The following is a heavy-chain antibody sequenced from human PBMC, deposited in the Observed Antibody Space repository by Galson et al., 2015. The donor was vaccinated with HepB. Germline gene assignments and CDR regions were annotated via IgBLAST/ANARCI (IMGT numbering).Heavy chain of an antibody. J-gene: IGHJ3*02. D-gene: IGHD3/OR15-3a*01. Sequence: SLRLSCAASGFTFSSYAMHWVRQAPGKGLEWVAVISYDGSNKYYADSVKGRFTISRDNSKNTLYLQMNSLRAEDTAVYYCARDDFWGDAFDIWGQGTMVTVSS. CDR1: GFTFSSYA. V-gene: IGHV3-30*04. CDR2: ISYDGSNK. CDR3: ARDDFWGDAFDI.